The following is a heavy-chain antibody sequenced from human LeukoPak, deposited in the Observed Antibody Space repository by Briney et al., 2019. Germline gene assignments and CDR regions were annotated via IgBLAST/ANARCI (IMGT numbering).Heavy chain of an antibody. CDR1: GGSFSGYY. CDR2: INHSGST. CDR3: ARDGAVAGNDAFDI. Sequence: SETLSLTCAVYGGSFSGYYWSWIRQPPGKGLEWIGEINHSGSTNYNPSLKSRVTISVDTSKNQFSLKLSSVTAADTAVYYCARDGAVAGNDAFDIWGQGTMVTVSS. V-gene: IGHV4-34*01. D-gene: IGHD6-19*01. J-gene: IGHJ3*02.